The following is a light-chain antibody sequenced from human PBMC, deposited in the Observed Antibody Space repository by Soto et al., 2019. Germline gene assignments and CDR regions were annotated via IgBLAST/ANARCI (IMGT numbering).Light chain of an antibody. V-gene: IGKV1-5*01. CDR2: DAS. CDR3: QQYNSYPLT. CDR1: QSISSW. Sequence: DIQMTQSPSTLSASVGDRVTITCRASQSISSWLAWNQQKPGKAPKLLIYDASSLESGVPSRFSGSGSGTEFTLTISSLQPDDFATYYCQQYNSYPLTFGQGTRLEI. J-gene: IGKJ5*01.